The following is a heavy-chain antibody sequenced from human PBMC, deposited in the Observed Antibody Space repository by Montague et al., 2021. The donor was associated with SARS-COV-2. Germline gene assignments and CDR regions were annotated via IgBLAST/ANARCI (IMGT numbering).Heavy chain of an antibody. D-gene: IGHD6-13*01. J-gene: IGHJ5*02. CDR1: GGSFSGYY. CDR2: INHSGST. CDR3: ARAGYSSSWYGARNWFDP. V-gene: IGHV4-34*01. Sequence: SETLSLICAVYGGSFSGYYWSWIRQPPGKGLEWIGEINHSGSTNYNPSLKSRVTISVDTSKNQFSLKLSSVTAADTAVYYCARAGYSSSWYGARNWFDPWGQGTLVTVSS.